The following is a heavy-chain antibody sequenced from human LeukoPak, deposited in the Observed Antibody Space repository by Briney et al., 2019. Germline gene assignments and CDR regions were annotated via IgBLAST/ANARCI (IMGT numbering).Heavy chain of an antibody. CDR1: GYSISSGYY. V-gene: IGHV4-38-2*01. D-gene: IGHD3-22*01. CDR2: IYHSGST. Sequence: SESLSLTCAVSGYSISSGYYWGWIRQPPGKGLEWIGSIYHSGSTYYNPSLKSRVTISVDTSKNQFSLKLSSVTAADTAVYYCASTMMPKDAFDIWGQGTMVTVSS. J-gene: IGHJ3*02. CDR3: ASTMMPKDAFDI.